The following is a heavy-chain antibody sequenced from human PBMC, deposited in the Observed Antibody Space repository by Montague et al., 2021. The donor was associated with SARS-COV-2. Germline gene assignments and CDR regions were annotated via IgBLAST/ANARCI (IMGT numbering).Heavy chain of an antibody. CDR3: ARDRNDGYDRFFDY. Sequence: SETLSLTCSVSDASISTSNYWGWLRQTPGKGLEWIASIHVTGTTXXKPXXXSRVTISVDTSKNQFSLKLTSLTAADTAIYFCARDRNDGYDRFFDYWGQGTLVTVSS. D-gene: IGHD5-12*01. V-gene: IGHV4-39*07. CDR2: IHVTGTT. J-gene: IGHJ4*02. CDR1: DASISTSNY.